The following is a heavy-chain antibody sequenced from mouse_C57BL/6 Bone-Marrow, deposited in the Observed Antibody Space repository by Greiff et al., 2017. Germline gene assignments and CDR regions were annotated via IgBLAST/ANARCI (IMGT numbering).Heavy chain of an antibody. CDR3: ARFGSTYAMDY. V-gene: IGHV1-85*01. CDR2: IYPRDGST. J-gene: IGHJ4*01. Sequence: LQESGPELVKPGASVKLSCKASGYTFTSYDINWVKQRPGPGLEWIGWIYPRDGSTKYNEKFKGQATLTVNTSSSTAYLELHILTSEDSAVYFCARFGSTYAMDYWGQGTSVTVSS. D-gene: IGHD1-1*01. CDR1: GYTFTSYD.